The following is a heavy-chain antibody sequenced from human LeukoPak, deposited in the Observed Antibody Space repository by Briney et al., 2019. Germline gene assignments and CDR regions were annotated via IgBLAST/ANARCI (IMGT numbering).Heavy chain of an antibody. Sequence: GGSLRLSCAASGFTFSSYSMNRVRQAPGKGLEWVSTISGSGGSTYYADSVKGRFTISRDNAKNSLYLQMNSLRAEDTAVYYCARERYYDSSGYYENAFDIWGQGTMVTVSS. CDR2: ISGSGGST. CDR1: GFTFSSYS. D-gene: IGHD3-22*01. V-gene: IGHV3-21*01. CDR3: ARERYYDSSGYYENAFDI. J-gene: IGHJ3*02.